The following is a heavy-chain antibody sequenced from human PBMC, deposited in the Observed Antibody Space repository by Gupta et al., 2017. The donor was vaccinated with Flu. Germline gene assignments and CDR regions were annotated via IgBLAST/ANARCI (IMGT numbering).Heavy chain of an antibody. CDR1: GYTLTGSY. Sequence: QVQLVQSGAEVKKPGASVKVSCKASGYTLTGSYMHWVRQAPGQGLEWMGWINPNSGGTNYAQKFQGRVTMTRDTSISTAYMELSRLRSDDTAVYYCARRGFDYDILTGYPDYWGQGTLVTVSS. V-gene: IGHV1-2*02. J-gene: IGHJ4*02. D-gene: IGHD3-9*01. CDR3: ARRGFDYDILTGYPDY. CDR2: INPNSGGT.